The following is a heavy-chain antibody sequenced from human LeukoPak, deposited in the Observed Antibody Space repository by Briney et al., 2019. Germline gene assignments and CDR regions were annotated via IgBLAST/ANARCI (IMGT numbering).Heavy chain of an antibody. Sequence: SETLSLTCTVSGGSTSSYYWSWIRQPPGKGLEWIGYIYYSGSTNYNPSLKSRVTISVDTSKNQFSLKLSSVTAADTAVYYCARLSDYALAYWGQGTLVTVSS. CDR1: GGSTSSYY. J-gene: IGHJ4*02. CDR3: ARLSDYALAY. D-gene: IGHD4-17*01. V-gene: IGHV4-59*08. CDR2: IYYSGST.